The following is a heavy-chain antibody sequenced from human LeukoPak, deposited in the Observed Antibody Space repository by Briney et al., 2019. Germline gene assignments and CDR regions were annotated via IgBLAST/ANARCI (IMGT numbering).Heavy chain of an antibody. Sequence: SVKVSCKASGGTFSSYAISWVRQAPGQGLEWMGRIIPIFGIANYAQKFQGRVTITAGKSTSTAYMELSSLRSEDTAVYYCARTFRRDGSYPFDYWGQGTLVTVSS. CDR3: ARTFRRDGSYPFDY. V-gene: IGHV1-69*04. J-gene: IGHJ4*02. CDR1: GGTFSSYA. D-gene: IGHD1-26*01. CDR2: IIPIFGIA.